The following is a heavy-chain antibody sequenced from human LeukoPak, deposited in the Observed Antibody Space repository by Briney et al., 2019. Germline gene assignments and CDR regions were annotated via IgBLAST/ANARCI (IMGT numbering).Heavy chain of an antibody. V-gene: IGHV3-48*03. CDR3: ARVAWKYYYGSGSFHFDY. D-gene: IGHD3-10*01. CDR1: GFTFSSYE. J-gene: IGHJ4*02. CDR2: ISSSGSTI. Sequence: PGGSLRLSCAASGFTFSSYEMNWVRQAPGKGLEWVSCISSSGSTIYYADSVKGRFTISRDNAKNSLYLQMNSLRAEDTAVYYCARVAWKYYYGSGSFHFDYWGQGTLVTVSS.